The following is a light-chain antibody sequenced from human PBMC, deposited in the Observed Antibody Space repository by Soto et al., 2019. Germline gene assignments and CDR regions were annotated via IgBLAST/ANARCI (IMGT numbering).Light chain of an antibody. V-gene: IGKV2-28*01. CDR1: QSLLHSNGYNY. CDR3: MQALQTPRT. J-gene: IGKJ1*01. Sequence: DIVMTQSPLSLPVTPGEPASISCRSSQSLLHSNGYNYLDWYLQKPGQSPQLLHYLGSNRASGVPDRFSGSGSGTDFTLKISRVEAEDVGVYYCMQALQTPRTFGQGTKVEIQ. CDR2: LGS.